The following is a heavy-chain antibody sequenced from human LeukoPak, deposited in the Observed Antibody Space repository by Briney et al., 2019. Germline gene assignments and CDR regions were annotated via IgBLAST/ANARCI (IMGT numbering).Heavy chain of an antibody. CDR1: LDSTTSNF. D-gene: IGHD1-14*01. Sequence: AGTLSLTCTVSLDSTTSNFWSWVRQPPGKGLEWIGEIHRSGSPNYNPSLQSRVTISIDRSRNQIVLELSSVTAADTAAYYCAREILGGFNPGAYWGQGILVTVST. CDR2: IHRSGSP. J-gene: IGHJ4*02. V-gene: IGHV4-4*02. CDR3: AREILGGFNPGAY.